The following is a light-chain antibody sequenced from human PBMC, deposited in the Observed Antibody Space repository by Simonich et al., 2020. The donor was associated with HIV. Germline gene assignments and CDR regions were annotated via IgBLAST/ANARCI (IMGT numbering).Light chain of an antibody. CDR3: QQYNKRPLT. CDR1: QRLSSN. J-gene: IGKJ4*01. Sequence: EIALTQSPATLSVSPGQRATLSCRASQRLSSNLAWYQQKPGQAPRLLIYGASTRATGIPARFSGSGSGTEFTLTISSVQSEDCAVYYCQQYNKRPLTFGGGTKVEIK. CDR2: GAS. V-gene: IGKV3-15*01.